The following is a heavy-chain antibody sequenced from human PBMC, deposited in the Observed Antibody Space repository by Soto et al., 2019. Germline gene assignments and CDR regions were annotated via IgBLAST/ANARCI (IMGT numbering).Heavy chain of an antibody. J-gene: IGHJ3*02. CDR2: IKSKTDGGTT. CDR3: TAAGYSYGYVAFDI. V-gene: IGHV3-15*01. Sequence: EVQLVESGGGLVKPGGSLRLSCAASGFTFSKAWMSWVRQAPGKGLEWVGRIKSKTDGGTTDYAAPVKGRFTISRDDSKNTLYLQMNSLKTEDTAVYYCTAAGYSYGYVAFDIWGQGTMVTVSS. CDR1: GFTFSKAW. D-gene: IGHD5-18*01.